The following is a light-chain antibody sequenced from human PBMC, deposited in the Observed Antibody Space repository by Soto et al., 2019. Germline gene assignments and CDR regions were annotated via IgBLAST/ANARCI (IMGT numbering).Light chain of an antibody. Sequence: EIVLTQSPATLSLSPGERATLSCRASQSVSVYLAWYQQKRGQAPRLLIYEASNRATGIPARFSGSGSGTAFTLTISSLEPEDFAVYYCQQRSNGVTFGPGTKVDFK. CDR2: EAS. J-gene: IGKJ3*01. CDR1: QSVSVY. CDR3: QQRSNGVT. V-gene: IGKV3-11*01.